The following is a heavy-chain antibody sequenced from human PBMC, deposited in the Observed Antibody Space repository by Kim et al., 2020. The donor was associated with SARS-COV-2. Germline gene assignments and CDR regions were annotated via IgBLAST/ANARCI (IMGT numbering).Heavy chain of an antibody. Sequence: GESLKISCKGSGYSFTSYWIGWVRQMPGKGLEWMGIIYPGDSDTRYSPSFQGQVTISADKSISTAYLQWSSLKASDTAMYYCARPSMVRGVITPPDYWGQGTLVTVSS. CDR3: ARPSMVRGVITPPDY. J-gene: IGHJ4*02. CDR1: GYSFTSYW. CDR2: IYPGDSDT. D-gene: IGHD3-10*01. V-gene: IGHV5-51*01.